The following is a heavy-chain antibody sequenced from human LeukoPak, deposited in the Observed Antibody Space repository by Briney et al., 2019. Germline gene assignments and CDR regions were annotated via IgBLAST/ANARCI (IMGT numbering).Heavy chain of an antibody. CDR1: GYTFTGYY. Sequence: ASVKVSCKASGYTFTGYYMHWVRQAPGQGLEWMGWINPDSGGTNNAQKFQGRVTMTRDTSISTAYMELSRLRSDDTAVYYCARDFDETIFGVVTQDYWGQGTLVTVSS. J-gene: IGHJ4*02. D-gene: IGHD3-3*01. CDR3: ARDFDETIFGVVTQDY. CDR2: INPDSGGT. V-gene: IGHV1-2*02.